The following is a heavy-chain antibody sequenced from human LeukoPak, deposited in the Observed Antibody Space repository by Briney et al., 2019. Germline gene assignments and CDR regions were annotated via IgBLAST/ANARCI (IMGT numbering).Heavy chain of an antibody. CDR1: GFTVRTNY. CDR3: ARGRRLPYYFDY. CDR2: IYSGGST. V-gene: IGHV3-53*01. Sequence: PGGSLRLSCAASGFTVRTNYMSWVRQAPGKGLEWVSVIYSGGSTYYADSVKGRFTISRDNSKNTLYLQMNSLRAEDTAVYYCARGRRLPYYFDYWGQGTLVTVSS. J-gene: IGHJ4*02. D-gene: IGHD6-25*01.